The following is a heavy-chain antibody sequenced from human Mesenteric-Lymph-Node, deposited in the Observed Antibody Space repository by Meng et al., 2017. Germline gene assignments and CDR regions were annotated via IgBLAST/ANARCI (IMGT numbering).Heavy chain of an antibody. J-gene: IGHJ4*02. CDR1: GGSISSGDSY. Sequence: QVQLQESGPRLVKPSQTLSLTCSVSGGSISSGDSYWSWIRQPPGKGLEWIGYIYYSGSTYYNPSLRSRITISVDTSKNQFSLRLRSVTAADTAVYYCARGPTTYFDYWGQGTLVTVSS. CDR3: ARGPTTYFDY. V-gene: IGHV4-30-4*01. CDR2: IYYSGST. D-gene: IGHD4-17*01.